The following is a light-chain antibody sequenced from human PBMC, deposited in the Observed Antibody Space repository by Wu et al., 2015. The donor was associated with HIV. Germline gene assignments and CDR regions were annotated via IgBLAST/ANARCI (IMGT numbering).Light chain of an antibody. CDR2: DAS. J-gene: IGKJ4*01. Sequence: EIVLTQSPATLSLSPGERATLSCRASQSVSSYLVWFQHKPGQAPRLLIYDASNRATGIPARFSGSGSGTDFTLTISSLEPEDFAVYYCQQRSNWPKLSFGGGTKVEIK. V-gene: IGKV3-11*01. CDR3: QQRSNWPKLS. CDR1: QSVSSY.